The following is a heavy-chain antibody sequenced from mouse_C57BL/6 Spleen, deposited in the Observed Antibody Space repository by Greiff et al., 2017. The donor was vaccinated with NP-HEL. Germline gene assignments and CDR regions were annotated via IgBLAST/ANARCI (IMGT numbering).Heavy chain of an antibody. V-gene: IGHV1-50*01. Sequence: VQLQQSGAELVKPGASVKLSCKASGYTFTSYWMQWVKQRPGQGLEWIGEIDPSDSYTNYNQKFKGKATLTVDTSSSTAYMQLSSLTSEDSAVYYCATRDYWGQGTTLTVSS. CDR2: IDPSDSYT. CDR3: ATRDY. CDR1: GYTFTSYW. J-gene: IGHJ2*01.